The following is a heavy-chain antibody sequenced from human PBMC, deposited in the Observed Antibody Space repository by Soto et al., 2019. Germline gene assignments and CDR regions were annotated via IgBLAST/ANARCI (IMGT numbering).Heavy chain of an antibody. J-gene: IGHJ5*02. CDR1: GYTFTIYD. CDR2: MNPNSGNT. Sequence: ASVKVSCKASGYTFTIYDINWVRQATGQGLEWMGWMNPNSGNTGYAQKFQGRVTMTRNTSISTAYMELSSLRSEDTAVYYCAREETSKYNWFDPWGQGTLVTVSS. CDR3: AREETSKYNWFDP. V-gene: IGHV1-8*01.